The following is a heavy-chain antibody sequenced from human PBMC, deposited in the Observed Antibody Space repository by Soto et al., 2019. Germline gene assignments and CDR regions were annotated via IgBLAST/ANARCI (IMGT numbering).Heavy chain of an antibody. D-gene: IGHD3-22*01. CDR3: AKDLPVYHGYCYDSSGYSNFDY. J-gene: IGHJ4*02. V-gene: IGHV3-23*01. CDR1: GFTFSSYS. Sequence: GGSLRLSCAASGFTFSSYSMNWVRQAPGKGPEWVSAIGGSGCSTYYADSVKGRFTISRDNSKNTLHLQMNSLRAEDTAVYYCAKDLPVYHGYCYDSSGYSNFDYWGQGTLVTVSS. CDR2: IGGSGCST.